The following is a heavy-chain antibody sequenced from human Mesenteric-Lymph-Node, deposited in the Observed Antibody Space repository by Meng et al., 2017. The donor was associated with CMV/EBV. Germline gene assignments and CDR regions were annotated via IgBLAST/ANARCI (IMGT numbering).Heavy chain of an antibody. CDR2: INHSGST. V-gene: IGHV4-34*01. D-gene: IGHD3-10*01. J-gene: IGHJ4*02. Sequence: ETLSLTCAVYGGSFSGYYWSWIRQPPGKGLEWIGEINHSGSTNYNPSLKSRVTISVDTSKNQFSLKLSSVTAADTAVYYCARKLLWFGELLEIDWGQGTLVTSPQ. CDR1: GGSFSGYY. CDR3: ARKLLWFGELLEID.